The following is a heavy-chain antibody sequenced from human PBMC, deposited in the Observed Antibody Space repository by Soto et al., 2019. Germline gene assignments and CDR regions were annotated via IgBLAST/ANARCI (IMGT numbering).Heavy chain of an antibody. CDR2: IYHSGST. Sequence: QVQLQESGPGLVKPSGTLSLTCAVSGGSISSSNLWPWVRQPPGKGLEWIGEIYHSGSTNYNPSLKSRVTISVDKSKNQFSLKVTSVTAADTAVYYCARSPRSIAAGGIDYWGQGILVTVSS. D-gene: IGHD6-13*01. J-gene: IGHJ4*02. V-gene: IGHV4-4*02. CDR3: ARSPRSIAAGGIDY. CDR1: GGSISSSNL.